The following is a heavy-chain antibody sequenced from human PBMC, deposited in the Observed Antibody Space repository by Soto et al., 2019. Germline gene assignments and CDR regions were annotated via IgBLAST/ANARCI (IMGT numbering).Heavy chain of an antibody. D-gene: IGHD3-3*01. CDR1: GFTFDDYA. J-gene: IGHJ3*02. Sequence: GGSLRLSCAASGFTFDDYAMHWVRQAPGKGLEWVSGISWNSGSIGYADSVKGRFTISRDNAKNSLYLQMNSLRAEDTALYYCAKDPTTLLRFLEWLPSPDAFDIWGQGTMVTVSS. CDR2: ISWNSGSI. CDR3: AKDPTTLLRFLEWLPSPDAFDI. V-gene: IGHV3-9*01.